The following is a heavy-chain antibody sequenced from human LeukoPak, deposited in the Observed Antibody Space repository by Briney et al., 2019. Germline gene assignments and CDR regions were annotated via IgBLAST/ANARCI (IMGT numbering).Heavy chain of an antibody. CDR1: GYTFTGYY. V-gene: IGHV1-2*04. D-gene: IGHD3-16*02. J-gene: IGHJ6*04. Sequence: ASVKGSCKASGYTFTGYYMHWVRQAPGQGREWMGWINPNSGGTNYAQKFQGWVTMTRDTSISTAYMELSRLRSDDTAVYSCARGPRFGGVIVPDFYYGMDVWGKGTTVTVSS. CDR2: INPNSGGT. CDR3: ARGPRFGGVIVPDFYYGMDV.